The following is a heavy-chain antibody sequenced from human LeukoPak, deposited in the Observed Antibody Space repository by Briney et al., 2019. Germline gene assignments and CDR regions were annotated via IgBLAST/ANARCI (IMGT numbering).Heavy chain of an antibody. CDR2: ITSSSSYI. CDR3: ARGRSCGGDCYFPDY. V-gene: IGHV3-21*01. CDR1: GFSFSSYS. D-gene: IGHD2-21*02. J-gene: IGHJ4*02. Sequence: PGGSLRLSCAASGFSFSSYSMNWVRQAPGKGLEWVSSITSSSSYIYYADSVKGRFTISRDNAKNSLYLQMNSLRAEDTAVYYCARGRSCGGDCYFPDYWGQGTLVTVSS.